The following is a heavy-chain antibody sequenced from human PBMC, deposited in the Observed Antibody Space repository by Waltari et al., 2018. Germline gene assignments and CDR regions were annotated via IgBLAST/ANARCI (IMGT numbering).Heavy chain of an antibody. CDR1: GGSFSGYY. CDR2: INHSGST. J-gene: IGHJ6*02. V-gene: IGHV4-34*01. Sequence: QVQLQQWGAGLLKPSETLSLTCAVYGGSFSGYYWSWIRQPPGTGLAWIGEINHSGSTNYNPSLKSRVTISVDTSKNQFSLKLSSVTAADTAVYYCARSRPYYDFWSGYYTGYYYYGMDVWGQGTTVTVSS. D-gene: IGHD3-3*01. CDR3: ARSRPYYDFWSGYYTGYYYYGMDV.